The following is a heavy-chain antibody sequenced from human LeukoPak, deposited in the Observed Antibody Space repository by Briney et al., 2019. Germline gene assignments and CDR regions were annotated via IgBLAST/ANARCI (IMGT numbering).Heavy chain of an antibody. V-gene: IGHV4-38-2*02. CDR1: GYSISSDYY. Sequence: SETLSLTCTVSGYSISSDYYWGWIRQPPGKGLEWIGFIYHSVSTYYNPSLKSRVTISVDTSKNQFSLKLSSVTAADTAVYYCARYDVWGTYRAFDYWGQGTLVTVSS. CDR3: ARYDVWGTYRAFDY. CDR2: IYHSVST. J-gene: IGHJ4*02. D-gene: IGHD3-16*02.